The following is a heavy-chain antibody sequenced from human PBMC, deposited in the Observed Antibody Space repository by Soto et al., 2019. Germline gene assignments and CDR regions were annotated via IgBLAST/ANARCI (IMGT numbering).Heavy chain of an antibody. CDR1: GYTFTSYG. J-gene: IGHJ4*02. Sequence: ASVKVSCKACGYTFTSYGISWVRQAPGQGLEWMGWISAYNGNTNYAQKLQGRVTMTTDTSTSTAYMELRSLRSDDTAVYYCAARIAARYFDYWGQGTLVTVSS. CDR2: ISAYNGNT. V-gene: IGHV1-18*01. D-gene: IGHD6-6*01. CDR3: AARIAARYFDY.